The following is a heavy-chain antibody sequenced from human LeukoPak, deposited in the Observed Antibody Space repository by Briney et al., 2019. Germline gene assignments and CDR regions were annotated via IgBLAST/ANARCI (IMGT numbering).Heavy chain of an antibody. D-gene: IGHD2-15*01. Sequence: GGSLRLSCAASGFTFSSYAMHWVRQAPGKGLEWVAVISYDGSNKYYADSVKGRFTISRGNSKNTLYLQMNSLRAEDTAVYYCARGTASVPDIVVVVASLFDYWGQGTLVTVSS. CDR2: ISYDGSNK. V-gene: IGHV3-30-3*01. CDR3: ARGTASVPDIVVVVASLFDY. CDR1: GFTFSSYA. J-gene: IGHJ4*02.